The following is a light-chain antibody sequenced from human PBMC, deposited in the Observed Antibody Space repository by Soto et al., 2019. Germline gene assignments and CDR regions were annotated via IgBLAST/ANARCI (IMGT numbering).Light chain of an antibody. V-gene: IGLV2-14*03. J-gene: IGLJ1*01. CDR3: SSYTSGSTPYV. CDR2: DVT. Sequence: QSALTQPASVSGSPGQSITISCTGTSSDVGAYDYVSWYQQYPGKAPKLMIYDVTDRPSGVSDRIFGSKSGNTASLTISGLQAEDEADYYCSSYTSGSTPYVFGTGTKLTVL. CDR1: SSDVGAYDY.